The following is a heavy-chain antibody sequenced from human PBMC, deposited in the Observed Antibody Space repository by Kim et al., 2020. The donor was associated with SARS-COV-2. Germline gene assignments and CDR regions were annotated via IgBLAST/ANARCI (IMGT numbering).Heavy chain of an antibody. Sequence: SVKGRFPTPRDNAKNTLYLQMNSLRAEDTAVYYCARAGWLKPAYCYGMDVWGQGTTVTVSS. V-gene: IGHV3-11*06. D-gene: IGHD5-12*01. CDR3: ARAGWLKPAYCYGMDV. J-gene: IGHJ6*02.